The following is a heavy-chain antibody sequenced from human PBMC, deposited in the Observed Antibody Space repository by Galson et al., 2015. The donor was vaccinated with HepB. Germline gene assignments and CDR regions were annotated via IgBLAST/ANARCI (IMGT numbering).Heavy chain of an antibody. Sequence: SLRLSCAASGFTFSTYSMNWVRQAPGKGLEWVSSISISSSYIYYADSVKGRFTISRDNAKSSLFLQMNSLRAEDTAVYYCARESMVRGLITYYFDYWGQGTLVTVSS. V-gene: IGHV3-21*01. CDR3: ARESMVRGLITYYFDY. CDR2: ISISSSYI. J-gene: IGHJ4*02. CDR1: GFTFSTYS. D-gene: IGHD3-10*01.